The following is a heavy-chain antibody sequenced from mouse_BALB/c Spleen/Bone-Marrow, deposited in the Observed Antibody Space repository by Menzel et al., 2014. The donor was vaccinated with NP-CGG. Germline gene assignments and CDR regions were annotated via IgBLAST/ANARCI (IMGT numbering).Heavy chain of an antibody. D-gene: IGHD1-2*01. CDR3: TREGHYYGSYSLDY. Sequence: AQLKESGAELVKPGASVKLSCTASGFNVKDTYMQWVKQRPEQGLEWIGRIDPANGNTQYDPTFQGKATITTDTSSNPAFLQLSSLTSEVPAVYFCTREGHYYGSYSLDYWGQGTSVTISS. CDR2: IDPANGNT. CDR1: GFNVKDTY. V-gene: IGHV14-3*02. J-gene: IGHJ4*01.